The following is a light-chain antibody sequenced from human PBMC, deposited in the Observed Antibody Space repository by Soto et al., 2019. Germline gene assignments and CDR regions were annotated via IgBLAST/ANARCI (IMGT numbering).Light chain of an antibody. J-gene: IGLJ1*01. Sequence: QSVLTQPASLSGSPGQSITISCTGTSSDIGAYGYVSWYQQHPGKAPKLMIYEVNKRPSGVPDRFSGSKAGNTASLTVFGLQAEDEADYYCSSYAGSDVFVFGTGTKVTVL. CDR3: SSYAGSDVFV. V-gene: IGLV2-8*01. CDR1: SSDIGAYGY. CDR2: EVN.